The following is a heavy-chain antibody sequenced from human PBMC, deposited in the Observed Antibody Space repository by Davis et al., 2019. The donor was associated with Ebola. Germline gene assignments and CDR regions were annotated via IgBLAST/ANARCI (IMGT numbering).Heavy chain of an antibody. CDR2: INHSGST. J-gene: IGHJ6*02. CDR1: GGSFSGYY. V-gene: IGHV4-34*01. Sequence: SETLSLTCAVYGGSFSGYYWSWIRQPPGKGLEWIGEINHSGSTNYNPSLKSRVTISVDTSKNQFSLKLSSVTAADTAVYYCASPRWGYGMDVWGQGTTVTVSS. CDR3: ASPRWGYGMDV. D-gene: IGHD7-27*01.